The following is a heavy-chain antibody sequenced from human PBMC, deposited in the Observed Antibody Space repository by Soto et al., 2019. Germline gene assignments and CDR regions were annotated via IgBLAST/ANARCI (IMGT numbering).Heavy chain of an antibody. V-gene: IGHV3-23*01. CDR2: ISGSGGRT. CDR3: AKADDFWSGYHIYYYYGMDV. D-gene: IGHD3-3*01. Sequence: PGGSLRLSCAASGFTFRGYAISWVRQTPEKGLELVSGISGSGGRTYYADSVKGRFTISRDNSKHTLYLQMNSLRAEDTAVYYCAKADDFWSGYHIYYYYGMDVWGQGTTVTVSS. CDR1: GFTFRGYA. J-gene: IGHJ6*02.